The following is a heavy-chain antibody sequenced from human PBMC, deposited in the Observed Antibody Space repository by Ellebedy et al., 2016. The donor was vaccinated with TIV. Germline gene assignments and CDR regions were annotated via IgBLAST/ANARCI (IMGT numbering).Heavy chain of an antibody. Sequence: GESLKISCAASGFTFSSSAMSWVLQAPGKGLEWVSVMNGNGDTTKYADSVKGRFTISRDNSKNMLYLQMNSLRVEDTAVDYCTNPPAETQQWSGHAYWGQGTLVTVSS. D-gene: IGHD5-18*01. J-gene: IGHJ4*02. CDR3: TNPPAETQQWSGHAY. CDR2: MNGNGDTT. CDR1: GFTFSSSA. V-gene: IGHV3-23*01.